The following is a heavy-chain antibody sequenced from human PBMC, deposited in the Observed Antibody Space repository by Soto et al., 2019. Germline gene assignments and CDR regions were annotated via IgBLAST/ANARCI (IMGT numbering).Heavy chain of an antibody. J-gene: IGHJ5*02. Sequence: GESLKISCKGSGYSFTSYWISWVRQMPGKGLEWMGRIDPSDSYTNHSPSFQGHVTISADKSISTAYLQWSSLKASDTAMYYCARTTVTTGSLDPWGQGTLVTVSS. D-gene: IGHD4-4*01. CDR2: IDPSDSYT. CDR3: ARTTVTTGSLDP. CDR1: GYSFTSYW. V-gene: IGHV5-10-1*01.